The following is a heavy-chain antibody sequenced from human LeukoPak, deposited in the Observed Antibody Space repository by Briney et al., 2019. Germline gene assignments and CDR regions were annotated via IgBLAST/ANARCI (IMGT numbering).Heavy chain of an antibody. CDR1: GYTFTGYY. CDR3: SRDGDSSCMYV. V-gene: IGHV1-2*04. Sequence: ASVKVSCKASGYTFTGYYMHWVRQAPGQGLEWMGWINPNSGGTNYAQKFQGWVTMTMDTSISTAYMELSRLRSDDTAVYFCSRDGDSSCMYVWGKGTTVTVSS. D-gene: IGHD6-19*01. J-gene: IGHJ6*04. CDR2: INPNSGGT.